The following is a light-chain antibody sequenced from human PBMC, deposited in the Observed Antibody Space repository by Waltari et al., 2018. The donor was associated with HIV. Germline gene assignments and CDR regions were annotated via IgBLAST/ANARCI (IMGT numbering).Light chain of an antibody. CDR2: DLT. Sequence: QSALTQPRSVSGSPGQSVTISCTGTSSDVGGYNYVSCYQQLPGKAPKLMIYDLTERPSGVPDRFSGSKSGNTASLTISGLQAEDEADYYCCSFAGSYTWLFGGGTKLTVL. CDR3: CSFAGSYTWL. J-gene: IGLJ2*01. CDR1: SSDVGGYNY. V-gene: IGLV2-11*01.